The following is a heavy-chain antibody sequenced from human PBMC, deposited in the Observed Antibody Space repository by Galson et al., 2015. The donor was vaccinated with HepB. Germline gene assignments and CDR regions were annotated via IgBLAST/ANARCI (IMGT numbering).Heavy chain of an antibody. Sequence: SVKVSCKASGSTFTSYGISWVRQAPGQGLEWMGWISAYNGNTNYAQKLRGRVTMTTDTSTSTAYMELRSLRSDDTAVYYCARDHGSGGSCYSDYWGQGTLVTVSS. CDR1: GSTFTSYG. V-gene: IGHV1-18*04. CDR3: ARDHGSGGSCYSDY. CDR2: ISAYNGNT. J-gene: IGHJ4*02. D-gene: IGHD2-15*01.